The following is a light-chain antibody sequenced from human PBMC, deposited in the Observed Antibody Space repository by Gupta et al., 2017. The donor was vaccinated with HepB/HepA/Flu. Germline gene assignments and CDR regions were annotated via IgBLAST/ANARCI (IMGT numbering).Light chain of an antibody. CDR3: QQRSKWPLT. V-gene: IGKV3-11*01. J-gene: IGKJ4*01. Sequence: EIVLTQSPVTLSLSPGERATLSCRASQTVSYYLAWYQQKPGQAPRLLIYDASNRATGIPARFSGSGSGTDFTLVISSLESEDFAVYYCQQRSKWPLTFGGGTKVQIK. CDR2: DAS. CDR1: QTVSYY.